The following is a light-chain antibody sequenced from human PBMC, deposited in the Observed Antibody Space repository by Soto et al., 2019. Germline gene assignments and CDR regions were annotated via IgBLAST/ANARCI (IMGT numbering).Light chain of an antibody. CDR1: QSVSSTS. CDR3: QDYGSSPT. J-gene: IGKJ2*01. CDR2: GAS. Sequence: EIVLTQSPDTLSLSPGERATLSCRASQSVSSTSLAWYQQKPGQAPRLLIYGASSRATGIPDRFSGSGSGTDFTLTISSLEPEDFAMYYCQDYGSSPTFGQGTKVDIK. V-gene: IGKV3-20*01.